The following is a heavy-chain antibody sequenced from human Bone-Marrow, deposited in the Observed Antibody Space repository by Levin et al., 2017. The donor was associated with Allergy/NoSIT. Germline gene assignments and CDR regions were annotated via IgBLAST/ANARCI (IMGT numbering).Heavy chain of an antibody. D-gene: IGHD3-22*01. CDR1: GFTFSSYS. Sequence: GGSLRLSCTASGFTFSSYSMNWVRQAPGKGLEWVSSIGTANNYIYYTDSVKGRFTISRDNAKNSLYLQMNSLRAEDTAVYYCARDQAGYDSSGDYSRVAFDMWGQGTMVTVSS. CDR3: ARDQAGYDSSGDYSRVAFDM. CDR2: IGTANNYI. V-gene: IGHV3-21*01. J-gene: IGHJ3*02.